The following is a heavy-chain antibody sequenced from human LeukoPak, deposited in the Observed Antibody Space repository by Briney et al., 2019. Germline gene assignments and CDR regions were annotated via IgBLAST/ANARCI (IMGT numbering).Heavy chain of an antibody. CDR2: ISGSGGST. V-gene: IGHV3-23*01. D-gene: IGHD2-15*01. CDR1: GFTFNSYG. Sequence: GGTLRLSCSASGFTFNSYGMSWVRQAPGKGLEWVSAISGSGGSTYYADSVKGRFTISRDNSKNTLYLQMNSLRAEDTAVYYCAKGRGGPYYYYMDVWGKGTTVTISS. CDR3: AKGRGGPYYYYMDV. J-gene: IGHJ6*03.